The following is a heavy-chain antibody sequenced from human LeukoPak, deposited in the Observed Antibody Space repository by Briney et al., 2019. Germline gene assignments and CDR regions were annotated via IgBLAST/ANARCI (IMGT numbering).Heavy chain of an antibody. CDR1: GASLSSYY. CDR2: IYYSGST. D-gene: IGHD3-3*01. CDR3: ARQYDFWSGLFDY. V-gene: IGHV4-59*08. J-gene: IGHJ4*02. Sequence: SETLSLTCTVSGASLSSYYWSWIRQPPGKGLEWIGYIYYSGSTNYNPSLQSRVSMSVDTSKNQFSLKLSSVTAADTAVYYCARQYDFWSGLFDYWGQGILVTVSS.